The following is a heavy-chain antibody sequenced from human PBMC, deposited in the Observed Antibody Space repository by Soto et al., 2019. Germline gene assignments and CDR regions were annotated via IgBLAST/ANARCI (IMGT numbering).Heavy chain of an antibody. Sequence: GGSLRLSCAVSGFNFSGYYMTWIRQAPGKGLEWISYISTNSRYIKYADSIKGRFTISRDNAKSSLYLQMNSLRAEDTAIYYCARGLGGSYFIAYWGQGTLVTVSS. J-gene: IGHJ4*02. V-gene: IGHV3-11*06. CDR2: ISTNSRYI. CDR3: ARGLGGSYFIAY. D-gene: IGHD3-10*01. CDR1: GFNFSGYY.